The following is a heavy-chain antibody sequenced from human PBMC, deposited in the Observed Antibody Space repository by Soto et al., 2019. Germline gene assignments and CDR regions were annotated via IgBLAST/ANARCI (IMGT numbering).Heavy chain of an antibody. CDR2: ISWNSGSI. V-gene: IGHV3-9*01. CDR1: GFTFDDYA. Sequence: EVQLVESGGGLVQPGRSLRLSCAASGFTFDDYAMHWVRQAPGKGLEWVSGISWNSGSIDYADSVKGRFTISRDNAKNSLYLQMNSLRAEDTALYYCAKSYTSRTVLEWLLWFDYWGQGTLVTVSS. CDR3: AKSYTSRTVLEWLLWFDY. D-gene: IGHD3-3*01. J-gene: IGHJ4*02.